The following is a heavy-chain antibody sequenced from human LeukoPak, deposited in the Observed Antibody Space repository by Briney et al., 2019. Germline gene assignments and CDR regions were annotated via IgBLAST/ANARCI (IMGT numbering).Heavy chain of an antibody. J-gene: IGHJ4*02. D-gene: IGHD2-2*01. CDR2: INPNSGGT. Sequence: ASVKVSCKASGYTFTGYHIYWVRQAPGQGLEWMGFINPNSGGTNYAQQFQGRVTMTRDTSVSTAYMELTSLTSDDTAVYFCARGLVRAALAHWGQGTLVTVSS. V-gene: IGHV1-2*02. CDR1: GYTFTGYH. CDR3: ARGLVRAALAH.